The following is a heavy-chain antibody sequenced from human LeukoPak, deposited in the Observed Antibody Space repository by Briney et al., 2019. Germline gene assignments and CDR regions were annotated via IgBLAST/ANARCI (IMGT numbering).Heavy chain of an antibody. Sequence: SETLSLTCTVSGGSISISSYYWGWIRQPPGKGLEWIGSIYHSGSTYYNPSLKSRVTISVDTSKNQFSLKLSSVTAADTAVYYCARGVQYDFWSGYGYSCFDPWGQGTLVTVSS. J-gene: IGHJ5*02. D-gene: IGHD3-3*01. V-gene: IGHV4-39*07. CDR2: IYHSGST. CDR3: ARGVQYDFWSGYGYSCFDP. CDR1: GGSISISSYY.